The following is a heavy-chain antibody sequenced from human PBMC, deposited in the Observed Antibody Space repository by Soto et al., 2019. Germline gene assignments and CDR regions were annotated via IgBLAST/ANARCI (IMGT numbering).Heavy chain of an antibody. CDR1: GFTFSSYG. V-gene: IGHV3-30*18. CDR2: ISYDGSNK. J-gene: IGHJ4*02. CDR3: AKDGNEYSYGFDY. D-gene: IGHD5-18*01. Sequence: GGSLRLSCAASGFTFSSYGMHWVRQAPGKGLEWVAVISYDGSNKYYADSVKGRFTISRDNSKNTLYLQMNSLRAEDTAVYYCAKDGNEYSYGFDYWGQGTLVTVSS.